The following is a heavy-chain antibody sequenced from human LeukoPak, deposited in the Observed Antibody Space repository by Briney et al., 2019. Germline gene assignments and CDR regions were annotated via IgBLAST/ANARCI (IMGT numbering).Heavy chain of an antibody. V-gene: IGHV4-39*01. CDR3: GRLFDS. Sequence: SETLSLTCTVSGGAIISDNFYWGWVRQPPGKGLEWVGSINYSGTTYYNPSLRSRVSISFDTSRTQFFLRLNSVSAADTAVYYCGRLFDSWGQGILVTVSS. CDR1: GGAIISDNFY. J-gene: IGHJ4*02. CDR2: INYSGTT.